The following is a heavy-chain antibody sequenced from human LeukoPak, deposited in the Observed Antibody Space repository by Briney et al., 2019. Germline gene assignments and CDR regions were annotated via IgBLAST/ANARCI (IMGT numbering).Heavy chain of an antibody. J-gene: IGHJ4*02. D-gene: IGHD3-10*01. Sequence: PSLESRVTISVDTSKNQYSLRLTSVTAADTVLYYCARIPGDAYYFHYWGQGALVTVSS. V-gene: IGHV4-34*01. CDR3: ARIPGDAYYFHY.